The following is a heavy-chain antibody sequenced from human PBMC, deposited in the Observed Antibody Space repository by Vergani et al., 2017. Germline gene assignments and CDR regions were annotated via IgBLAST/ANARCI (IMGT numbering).Heavy chain of an antibody. Sequence: VQLVQSGAEVKKPGSSVKVSCKASGGTFSSYAISLVRQAPGQGLEWMGGIIPIFGTANYAQKFQGRVPITGEEFTSTAYIKLTSLRSEDTAVYYCAGDCSGGSCYSYGLDVWGQGTTITVSS. CDR2: IIPIFGTA. CDR1: GGTFSSYA. J-gene: IGHJ6*02. V-gene: IGHV1-69*12. CDR3: AGDCSGGSCYSYGLDV. D-gene: IGHD2-15*01.